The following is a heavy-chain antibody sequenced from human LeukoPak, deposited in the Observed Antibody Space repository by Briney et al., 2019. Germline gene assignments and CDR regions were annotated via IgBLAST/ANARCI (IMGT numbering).Heavy chain of an antibody. CDR2: IKEDGSEK. Sequence: GGSLRLSCAASGFTFSSYWMSWVRQAPGQGLEWVANIKEDGSEKFYVDSLKGRFTIFRDNAENSLYLLMNSLRADDTAVYYCARDKIVGATIFDYWGQGTLVTVSS. D-gene: IGHD1-26*01. J-gene: IGHJ4*02. V-gene: IGHV3-7*01. CDR3: ARDKIVGATIFDY. CDR1: GFTFSSYW.